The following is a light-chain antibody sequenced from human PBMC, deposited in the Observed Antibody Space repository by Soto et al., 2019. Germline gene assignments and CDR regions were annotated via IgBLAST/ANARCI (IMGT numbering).Light chain of an antibody. J-gene: IGKJ3*01. V-gene: IGKV1-39*01. CDR3: PHSYSSPFP. Sequence: DIQMTQSPSSLSASVGDRVTITCRASQSINSNLNWYHQKPGKAPKLLIYAASSLQSGVPPRFSGSGSGTGFTLPISSRQPEHFDTYLCPHSYSSPFPFGPGTKGH. CDR1: QSINSN. CDR2: AAS.